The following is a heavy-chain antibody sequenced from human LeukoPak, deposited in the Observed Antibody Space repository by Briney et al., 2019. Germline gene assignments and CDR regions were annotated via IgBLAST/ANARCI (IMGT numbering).Heavy chain of an antibody. J-gene: IGHJ4*02. D-gene: IGHD3-10*01. CDR3: ARFGSGSH. V-gene: IGHV3-7*01. CDR2: IKQDGSEK. Sequence: GGSLRLSCAASGFTFSSYWMSWVRQAPGKGLEWVANIKQDGSEKYKNSLYLQMNSLRVEDTAVYYCARFGSGSHWGQGTLVTVSS. CDR1: GFTFSSYW.